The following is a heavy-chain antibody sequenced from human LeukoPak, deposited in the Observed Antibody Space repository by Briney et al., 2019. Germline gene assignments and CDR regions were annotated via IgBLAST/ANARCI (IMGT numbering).Heavy chain of an antibody. Sequence: PGGSLRLSCAASGFTFSSYEMNWVRQAPGKGLEWVSSISSSGSTIYYADSVKGRFTISRDNAKNSLYLQMNSLRAGDTAVYYCARGSITMVRGVIITSFDYWGQGTLVTVSS. V-gene: IGHV3-48*03. J-gene: IGHJ4*02. D-gene: IGHD3-10*01. CDR2: ISSSGSTI. CDR3: ARGSITMVRGVIITSFDY. CDR1: GFTFSSYE.